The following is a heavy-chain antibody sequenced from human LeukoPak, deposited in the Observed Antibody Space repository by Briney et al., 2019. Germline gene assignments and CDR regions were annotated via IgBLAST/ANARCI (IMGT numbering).Heavy chain of an antibody. V-gene: IGHV4-4*07. J-gene: IGHJ5*02. D-gene: IGHD6-13*01. CDR3: ARSGIAAAGSNWFDP. CDR1: GGSISSYY. CDR2: IYTSGST. Sequence: PSETLSLTCTVSGGSISSYYWSWIRQPAGKGLEWIGRIYTSGSTNYNPSLKSRVTMSVDTSKNQISLKLSSVTAADTAVYYCARSGIAAAGSNWFDPWGQGTLVTVPS.